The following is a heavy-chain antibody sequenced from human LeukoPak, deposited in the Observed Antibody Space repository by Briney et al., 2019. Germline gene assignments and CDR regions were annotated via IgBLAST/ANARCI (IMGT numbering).Heavy chain of an antibody. J-gene: IGHJ4*02. CDR1: GGSISSSSYY. CDR2: MYYSGSA. D-gene: IGHD2/OR15-2a*01. CDR3: ARWGAICNSNSCYSDY. Sequence: SETLSLTCTVSGGSISSSSYYWGWIRQPPGKGLEWIGSMYYSGSAYYNPSLESRVTISVDTSKNQFSLKLSSVTAADTAVYYCARWGAICNSNSCYSDYWGQGILVTVSS. V-gene: IGHV4-39*01.